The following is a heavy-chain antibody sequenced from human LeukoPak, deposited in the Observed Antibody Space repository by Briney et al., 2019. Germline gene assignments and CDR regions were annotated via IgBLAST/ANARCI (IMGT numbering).Heavy chain of an antibody. V-gene: IGHV4-61*02. CDR1: AASISSGNYY. CDR3: ARYRYSGYDDAFDV. J-gene: IGHJ3*01. D-gene: IGHD5-12*01. Sequence: SETLSLTCIVSAASISSGNYYWTWIRQPAGKGLEWIGRLHTTGGTNYNPSFKSRLSISGDTSKNQFSLQLSSVTAADTAVYYCARYRYSGYDDAFDVWGQGTMVTVSS. CDR2: LHTTGGT.